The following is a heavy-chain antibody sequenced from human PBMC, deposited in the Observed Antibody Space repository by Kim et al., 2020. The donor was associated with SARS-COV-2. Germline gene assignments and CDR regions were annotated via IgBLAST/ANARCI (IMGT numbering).Heavy chain of an antibody. CDR2: IKQDGSEK. J-gene: IGHJ6*02. CDR1: GFTFSSYW. D-gene: IGHD1-26*01. Sequence: GGSLRLSCAASGFTFSSYWMSWVRQAPGKGLEWVANIKQDGSEKYYVDSVKGRFTISRDNAKNSLYLQMNSLRAEDTAVYYCARDLMEEWELLGFGGMDVWGQGTTVTVSS. CDR3: ARDLMEEWELLGFGGMDV. V-gene: IGHV3-7*03.